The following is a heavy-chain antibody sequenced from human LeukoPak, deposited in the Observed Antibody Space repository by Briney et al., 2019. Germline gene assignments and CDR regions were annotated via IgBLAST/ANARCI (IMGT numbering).Heavy chain of an antibody. CDR2: ISGSCGST. CDR1: GFTFSSYA. CDR3: AKEGGYCSSTSCYTVPFYFDY. D-gene: IGHD2-2*02. J-gene: IGHJ4*02. V-gene: IGHV3-23*01. Sequence: GGSLRLSCAASGFTFSSYAMSWVRQAPGKGLEWVSAISGSCGSTYYAYSVKGRFTISRDNSKNTLYLQMNSLRAEDTAVYYCAKEGGYCSSTSCYTVPFYFDYWGQGTLVTVSS.